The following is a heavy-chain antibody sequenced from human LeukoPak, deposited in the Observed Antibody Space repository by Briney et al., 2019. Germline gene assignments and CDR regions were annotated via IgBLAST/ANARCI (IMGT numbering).Heavy chain of an antibody. D-gene: IGHD1-26*01. J-gene: IGHJ4*02. V-gene: IGHV3-30*04. Sequence: GSLRLSCAASGFTLSTYAIHWVRQAPGKGLEWVAVISYDGSTKNYADSVKGRFTISRDNAKNSLYLQMNSLRAEDTAVYYCASGGIYYGAAFDFWGQGTLVTVSS. CDR2: ISYDGSTK. CDR3: ASGGIYYGAAFDF. CDR1: GFTLSTYA.